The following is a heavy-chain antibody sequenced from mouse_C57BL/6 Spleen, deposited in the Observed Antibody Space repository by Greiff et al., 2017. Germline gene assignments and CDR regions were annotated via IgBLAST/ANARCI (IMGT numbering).Heavy chain of an antibody. CDR1: GYTFTSYW. CDR2: IHPNSGST. D-gene: IGHD1-1*01. CDR3: ARAALREWYFDV. J-gene: IGHJ1*03. V-gene: IGHV1-64*01. Sequence: QVQLQQPGAELVKPGASVKLSCKASGYTFTSYWMHWVKQRPGQGLEWIGMIHPNSGSTNYNEKFKGKATLTVDKSSSTAYMQLSSLTSEDSAVYYCARAALREWYFDVWGTGTTVTVSS.